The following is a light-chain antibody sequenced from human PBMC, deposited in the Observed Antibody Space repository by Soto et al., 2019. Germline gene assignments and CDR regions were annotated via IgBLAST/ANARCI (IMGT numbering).Light chain of an antibody. CDR1: QSVGSN. CDR3: QQYNNWPLT. CDR2: GAS. Sequence: EIVMTQSPATLSVFSGERATLSCRASQSVGSNLAWYQQKPGQAPRLLIYGASTRATGIPDRFSGSASWTEFTLTISSLQFEDFAVYYCQQYNNWPLTFGGGTKVEIK. J-gene: IGKJ4*01. V-gene: IGKV3-15*01.